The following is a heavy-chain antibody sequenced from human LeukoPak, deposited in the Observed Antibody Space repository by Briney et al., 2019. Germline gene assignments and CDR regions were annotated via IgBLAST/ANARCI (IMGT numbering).Heavy chain of an antibody. Sequence: GGSLRLSCAASGFTFSTYGLHWVRQAPGKGLEWVAVIWYDGSNKYYADSVKGRFTISRDNSKNTLFLQMNSLRAEDTAVYYCAKGYYEIHDAFDIWGQGTMVTVSS. CDR1: GFTFSTYG. J-gene: IGHJ3*02. CDR3: AKGYYEIHDAFDI. D-gene: IGHD3-9*01. CDR2: IWYDGSNK. V-gene: IGHV3-30*02.